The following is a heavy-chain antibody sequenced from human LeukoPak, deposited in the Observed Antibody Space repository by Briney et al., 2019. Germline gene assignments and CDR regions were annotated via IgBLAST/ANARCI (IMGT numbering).Heavy chain of an antibody. V-gene: IGHV1-69*13. CDR1: GGTFSSYA. CDR3: ARGGHCGGGCYSDFDY. CDR2: IIPIFGTA. Sequence: GASVKVSCKASGGTFSSYAISWVRQAPGQGLEWMGGIIPIFGTANYAQKFQGRVTITADESTSTAYMELSSLRSEDTAVYYCARGGHCGGGCYSDFDYWGQGTLVTVSS. J-gene: IGHJ4*02. D-gene: IGHD2-21*02.